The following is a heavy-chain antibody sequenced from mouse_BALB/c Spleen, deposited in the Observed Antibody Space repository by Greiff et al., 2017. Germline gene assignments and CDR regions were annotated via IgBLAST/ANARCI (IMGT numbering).Heavy chain of an antibody. D-gene: IGHD1-1*01. J-gene: IGHJ1*01. CDR1: GYTFTSYW. V-gene: IGHV1S22*01. CDR2: IYPGSGNT. Sequence: LQQPGSELVRPGASVKLSCKASGYTFTSYWMHWVKQRPGQGLEWIGNIYPGSGNTNYDEKFKSKATLTVDTSSSTAYMQLSSLTSEDSAVYYCTREVTVVATRYFDVWGAGTTVTVSS. CDR3: TREVTVVATRYFDV.